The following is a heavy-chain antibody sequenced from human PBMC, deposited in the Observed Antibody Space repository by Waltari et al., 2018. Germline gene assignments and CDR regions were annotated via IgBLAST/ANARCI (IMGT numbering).Heavy chain of an antibody. D-gene: IGHD5-12*01. CDR3: ARDRGWLQFDY. CDR2: IKPDGSGR. V-gene: IGHV3-7*04. CDR1: GFTFGTSW. Sequence: EVQLVESGGGLVDPGVTLILSCAASGFTFGTSWMNWVRQAPGRGREWVANIKPDGSGRSYVDFVRGRCTISRDNAKSSLYLQIDSLTVEDTAIYYCARDRGWLQFDYWGQGALVIVSS. J-gene: IGHJ4*02.